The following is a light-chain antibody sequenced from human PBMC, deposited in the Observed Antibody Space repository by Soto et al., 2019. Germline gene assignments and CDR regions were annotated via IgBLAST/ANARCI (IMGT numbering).Light chain of an antibody. Sequence: DIVMTQSPESLAVSLGERATINCKSSQSVFYSSNNKNYLTWYQQKPGQPPKLLIYWASTRESGVPDRFSGSGSETDFTLTISSLQAEDVAVYYCQQYYSLPLTFSGGTKVEIK. V-gene: IGKV4-1*01. CDR2: WAS. J-gene: IGKJ4*01. CDR1: QSVFYSSNNKNY. CDR3: QQYYSLPLT.